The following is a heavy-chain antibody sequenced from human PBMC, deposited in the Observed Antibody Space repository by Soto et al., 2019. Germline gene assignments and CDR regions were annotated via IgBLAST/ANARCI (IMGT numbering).Heavy chain of an antibody. CDR3: ARGRPVDTAMVTPDY. CDR2: IYDSGST. D-gene: IGHD5-18*01. Sequence: SETLSLTCTVSGGSISSYYWSWIRQPPGKGLEWIGYIYDSGSTNYNPSLKSRVTISVDTSKNQFSLKLSSVTAADTAVYYCARGRPVDTAMVTPDYWGQGTLVTVSS. J-gene: IGHJ4*02. CDR1: GGSISSYY. V-gene: IGHV4-59*12.